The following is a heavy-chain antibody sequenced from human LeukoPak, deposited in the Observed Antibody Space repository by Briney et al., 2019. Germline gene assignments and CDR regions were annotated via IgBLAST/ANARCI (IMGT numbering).Heavy chain of an antibody. CDR2: IYTSGST. J-gene: IGHJ5*02. V-gene: IGHV4-4*09. CDR1: GGSISSYY. CDR3: ASSRYCSSTSCPGNWFDP. Sequence: SETLSLTCTVSGGSISSYYWSWIRQPPGKGLEWVGYIYTSGSTNYNPSLKSRVTISVDTSKNQFSLKLSSVTAADTAVYYCASSRYCSSTSCPGNWFDPWGQGTLVTVSS. D-gene: IGHD2-2*01.